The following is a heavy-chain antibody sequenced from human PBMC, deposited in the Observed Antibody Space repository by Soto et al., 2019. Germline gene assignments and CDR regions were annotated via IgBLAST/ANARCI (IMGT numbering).Heavy chain of an antibody. D-gene: IGHD3-22*01. V-gene: IGHV1-69*01. CDR1: GGSFNNYA. J-gene: IGHJ4*02. CDR3: ARGGDSSGYYVIPFDS. Sequence: QVQLVQSGAEVKKPGSSVKVSCKTSGGSFNNYAISWVRQAPGQGLEWMGGIIPIFGTADYAQKFQGRVTITADESTSTDYMELSSLRSEDTAMYYCARGGDSSGYYVIPFDSWGQGTLVTVSS. CDR2: IIPIFGTA.